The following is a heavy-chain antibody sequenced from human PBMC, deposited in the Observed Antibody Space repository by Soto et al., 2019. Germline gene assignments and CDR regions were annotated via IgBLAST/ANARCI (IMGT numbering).Heavy chain of an antibody. Sequence: EVQLLESGGGLVQPGGSLRLSCAASGFTFSSYAMSWVRQAPGKGLEWVSGSSGSGGSTYYADFVKGRFTISRDNSKNSLYVQMNSLRGEDTAVYYCAKVGVAGLGAFDIWGQGTMVSVSS. CDR2: SSGSGGST. V-gene: IGHV3-23*01. J-gene: IGHJ3*02. CDR3: AKVGVAGLGAFDI. D-gene: IGHD6-19*01. CDR1: GFTFSSYA.